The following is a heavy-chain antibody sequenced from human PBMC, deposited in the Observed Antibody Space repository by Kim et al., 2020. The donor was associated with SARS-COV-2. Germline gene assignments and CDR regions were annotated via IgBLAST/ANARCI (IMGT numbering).Heavy chain of an antibody. J-gene: IGHJ6*03. CDR1: GFSFTTYA. CDR2: MSSDGATT. V-gene: IGHV3-30*14. CDR3: ARGAFYYYHYMDV. Sequence: GGSLRLSCEASGFSFTTYAFHWVRQAPGKGLEWVAAMSSDGATTYYTDSVKGRFNISRDNPRNTVLLQMSSLRPDDTALYYCARGAFYYYHYMDVWGLGT.